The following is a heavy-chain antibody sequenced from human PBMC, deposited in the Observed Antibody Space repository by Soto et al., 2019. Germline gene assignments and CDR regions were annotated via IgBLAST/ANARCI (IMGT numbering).Heavy chain of an antibody. V-gene: IGHV4-61*01. CDR3: ARGATVTQYDY. D-gene: IGHD4-17*01. J-gene: IGHJ4*02. CDR1: GVSVSSGSFY. CDR2: GSYSGTT. Sequence: PSETLSLTCTVSGVSVSSGSFYWAWIRQPPGKGLEWIGFGSYSGTTNYKPSLESRVTISVDTSRSQISLKVSSLTAADTAVYYCARGATVTQYDYWGQGTLVTVSS.